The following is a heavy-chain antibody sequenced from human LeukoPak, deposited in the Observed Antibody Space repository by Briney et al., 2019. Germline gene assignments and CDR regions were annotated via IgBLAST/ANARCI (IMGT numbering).Heavy chain of an antibody. CDR2: MNPNSGNT. V-gene: IGHV1-8*01. D-gene: IGHD3-22*01. CDR1: GYTFTSYD. J-gene: IGHJ5*02. Sequence: ASVKVSCKASGYTFTSYDINWVRQATGQGLEWMGWMNPNSGNTGYAQKFQGRVTMTRNTSISTAYMELTSLRSEDTAVYYGARQYYYDSSGYLDWFDPWGEGTLVTVSS. CDR3: ARQYYYDSSGYLDWFDP.